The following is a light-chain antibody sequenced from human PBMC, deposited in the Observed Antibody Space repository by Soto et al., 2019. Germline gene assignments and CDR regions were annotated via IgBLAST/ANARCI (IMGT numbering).Light chain of an antibody. J-gene: IGKJ1*01. V-gene: IGKV3D-15*01. CDR1: QSVSTD. CDR3: QQYNDWPPT. Sequence: EIVMTQSPATLSVSLGEGATLSCRASQSVSTDLAWYQQKPGQAPRLLIYGASSRATGIPDRFSGTGSGTEFTLTISSLQSEDFALYYCQQYNDWPPTFGQGTMVDIK. CDR2: GAS.